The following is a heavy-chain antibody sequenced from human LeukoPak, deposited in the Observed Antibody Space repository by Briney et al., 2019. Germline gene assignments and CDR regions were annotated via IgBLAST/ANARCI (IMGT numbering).Heavy chain of an antibody. V-gene: IGHV4-39*07. CDR3: ARDGYSGGWHDY. CDR2: GFYSGSA. CDR1: GGSISGSSYY. Sequence: SETLSLTCTVSGGSISGSSYYWAWLRQPPGKGLEWIGSGFYSGSAYYNPSLKSRLTISVDTSKNQFSLKLSSVTAADTAVYYCARDGYSGGWHDYWGQGTLVTVSS. J-gene: IGHJ4*02. D-gene: IGHD6-19*01.